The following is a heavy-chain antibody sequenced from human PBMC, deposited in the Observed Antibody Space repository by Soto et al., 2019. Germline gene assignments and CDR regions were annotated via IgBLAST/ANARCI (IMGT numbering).Heavy chain of an antibody. J-gene: IGHJ5*02. Sequence: GGSLRLSCAASGFTFSSYAMSSVRQAPGKGLEWVSYISSSSSTIYYADSVKGRFTISRDNAKNSLYLQMNSLRAEDTAVYYCARHPERIAEIGWFDPWGQGTLVTSPQ. D-gene: IGHD6-13*01. CDR3: ARHPERIAEIGWFDP. CDR2: ISSSSSTI. CDR1: GFTFSSYA. V-gene: IGHV3-48*01.